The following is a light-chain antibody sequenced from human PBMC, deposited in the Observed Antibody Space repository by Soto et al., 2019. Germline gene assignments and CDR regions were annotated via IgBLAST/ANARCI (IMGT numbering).Light chain of an antibody. J-gene: IGKJ3*01. CDR3: QQSYSTPFT. V-gene: IGKV1-39*01. Sequence: DLQMTQSPSSLSASVGDRVTITCRASQSISSYLIWYQQKSGKAPKLLIHAASSLQSGVPSRFSGSGSGTDFTLTISSLQSEDSATYYCQQSYSTPFTFGPGTKVDFK. CDR1: QSISSY. CDR2: AAS.